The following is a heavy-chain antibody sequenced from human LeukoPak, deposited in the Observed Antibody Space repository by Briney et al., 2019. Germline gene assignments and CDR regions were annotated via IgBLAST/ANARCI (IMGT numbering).Heavy chain of an antibody. Sequence: GGSLRLSCAASGFTFSSYAMSWVRQAPGKGLEWVSAISGSGGSTYYADSVKGRFTISRDNSKNTLYLQMNSLRAEDTSVYYCAKLSSNYDSSGYRSYYFDYWGQGTLVTVSS. CDR2: ISGSGGST. CDR3: AKLSSNYDSSGYRSYYFDY. J-gene: IGHJ4*02. CDR1: GFTFSSYA. V-gene: IGHV3-23*01. D-gene: IGHD3-22*01.